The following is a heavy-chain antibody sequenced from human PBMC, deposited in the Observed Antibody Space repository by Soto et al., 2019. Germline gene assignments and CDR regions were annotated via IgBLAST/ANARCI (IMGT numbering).Heavy chain of an antibody. V-gene: IGHV2-5*02. Sequence: QITLKESGPTLVKPTQTLTLTCTFSGFSLSTSGVGVGWIRQPPGKALEWLAPIYWDDDKRYSPSLKSRLTITKDTSKNQVVLTMTNMDPVDTATYYCAHRRSYCSGGSCYSGFDYWGQGTLVTVSS. J-gene: IGHJ4*02. CDR3: AHRRSYCSGGSCYSGFDY. CDR2: IYWDDDK. D-gene: IGHD2-15*01. CDR1: GFSLSTSGVG.